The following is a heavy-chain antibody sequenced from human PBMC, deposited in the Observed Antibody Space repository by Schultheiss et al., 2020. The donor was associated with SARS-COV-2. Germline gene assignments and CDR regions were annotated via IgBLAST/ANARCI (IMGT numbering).Heavy chain of an antibody. J-gene: IGHJ4*02. Sequence: GGSLRLSCAASGFTFDDYAMHWVRQAPGKGLEWVSVIYSGGSTYYADSVKGRFTISRDNSKNTLYLQMNSLRAEDTAVYYCAREYSSSFEYYFDYWGQGTLVTVSS. CDR2: IYSGGST. D-gene: IGHD6-6*01. CDR1: GFTFDDYA. V-gene: IGHV3-66*01. CDR3: AREYSSSFEYYFDY.